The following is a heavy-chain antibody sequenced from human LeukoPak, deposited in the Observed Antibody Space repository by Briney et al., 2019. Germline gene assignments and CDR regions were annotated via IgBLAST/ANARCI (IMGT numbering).Heavy chain of an antibody. J-gene: IGHJ6*03. V-gene: IGHV4-4*07. Sequence: PSETLSLTCTVSGGSISSYYWSWSRQPAGKGLEWIGRIYTSGSTNYNPSLKSRVTMSVDTSKNQFSLKLSSVTAADTAVYYCARGPSIVVVPAAIRYYYYYMDVWGKGTTVTVSS. CDR2: IYTSGST. CDR3: ARGPSIVVVPAAIRYYYYYMDV. D-gene: IGHD2-2*02. CDR1: GGSISSYY.